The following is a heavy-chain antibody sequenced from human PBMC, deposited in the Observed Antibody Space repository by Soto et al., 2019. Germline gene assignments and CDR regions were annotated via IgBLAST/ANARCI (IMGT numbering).Heavy chain of an antibody. CDR1: GGSISSYY. Sequence: SETLSLTCTVSGGSISSYYWSWLRQPPGKGLEWIGYIYYSGSTNYNPSLKSRVTISVDTSKNQFSLKLSSVTAADTAVYYCARDFTGYDGMDVWGQGTTVTVSS. CDR3: ARDFTGYDGMDV. V-gene: IGHV4-59*01. J-gene: IGHJ6*02. D-gene: IGHD3-9*01. CDR2: IYYSGST.